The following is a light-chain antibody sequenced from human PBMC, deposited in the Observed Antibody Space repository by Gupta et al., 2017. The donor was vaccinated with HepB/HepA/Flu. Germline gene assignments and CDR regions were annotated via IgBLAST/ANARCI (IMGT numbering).Light chain of an antibody. Sequence: PSVSKGLRQTATLTCTGDNNNVGNQGAAWLQQHQGHPPKLLSYRNNNRPSGISERFSASRSGNTSSLTITGLQPDEEADYYCSAWDTSLSAWVFGGGTNRTVL. CDR2: RNN. CDR1: NNNVGNQG. CDR3: SAWDTSLSAWV. V-gene: IGLV10-54*04. J-gene: IGLJ3*02.